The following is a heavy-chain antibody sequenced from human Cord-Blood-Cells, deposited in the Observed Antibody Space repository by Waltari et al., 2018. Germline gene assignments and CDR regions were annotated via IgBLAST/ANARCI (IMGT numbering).Heavy chain of an antibody. D-gene: IGHD2-2*01. CDR2: INPNSGGT. J-gene: IGHJ4*02. CDR1: GYTFTGYY. V-gene: IGHV1-2*06. Sequence: QVQLVQSGAEVKKPGASVKVSCKASGYTFTGYYMHWGRQAPGQGLEWMGRINPNSGGTSYAQKVQGRVTMTRDTSISTAYMELSRLRSDDTAVYYCARDFCSSTSCYDYWGQGTLVTVSS. CDR3: ARDFCSSTSCYDY.